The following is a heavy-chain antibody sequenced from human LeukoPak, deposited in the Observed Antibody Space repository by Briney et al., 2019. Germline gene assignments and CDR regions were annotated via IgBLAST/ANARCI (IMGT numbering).Heavy chain of an antibody. V-gene: IGHV1-8*01. Sequence: ASVKVSCKASGYTFTSYDINWVRQAPGQGLEWMGWMNPNSGNTGYAQKFQGRVTMTRNTSISTAYMELSSLRSEDTAVYYCARDPFYYSDAFDIWGQGTMVTVSS. D-gene: IGHD3-22*01. J-gene: IGHJ3*02. CDR1: GYTFTSYD. CDR2: MNPNSGNT. CDR3: ARDPFYYSDAFDI.